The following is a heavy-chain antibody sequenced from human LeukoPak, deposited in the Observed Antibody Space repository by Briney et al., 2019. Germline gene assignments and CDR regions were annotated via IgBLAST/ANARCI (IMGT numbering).Heavy chain of an antibody. CDR3: ARGGGSYDYVWGSYPFYDY. V-gene: IGHV4-59*01. CDR2: IYYSGST. D-gene: IGHD3-16*01. CDR1: GGSISSYY. J-gene: IGHJ4*02. Sequence: PSETLSLTCTVSGGSISSYYWSWIRQPPGKGLEWIGYIYYSGSTNYNPSLKSRVTISVDTSKNQFSLKLSSVTAADTAVYYCARGGGSYDYVWGSYPFYDYWGQGTLVTVSS.